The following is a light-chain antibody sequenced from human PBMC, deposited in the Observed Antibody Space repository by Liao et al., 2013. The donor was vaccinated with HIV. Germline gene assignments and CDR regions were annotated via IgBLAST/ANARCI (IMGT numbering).Light chain of an antibody. J-gene: IGLJ1*01. CDR3: QAWDSSTEV. V-gene: IGLV3-1*01. CDR2: QDS. CDR1: KLGDKY. Sequence: SSDLTQPPSVSVSPGQTASITCSGDKLGDKYACWYQQKPGQSPVLVIYQDSKRPSGIPERFSGSNSGNTATLTISGTQAMDEADYYCQAWDSSTEVFGTGTKVTVL.